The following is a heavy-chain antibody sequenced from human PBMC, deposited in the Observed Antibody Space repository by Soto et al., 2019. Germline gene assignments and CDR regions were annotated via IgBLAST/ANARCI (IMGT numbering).Heavy chain of an antibody. D-gene: IGHD6-13*01. Sequence: ASVKVSCKASGYTFTSYGISWVRQAPGQGLEWMGWISAYNGNTNYAQKLQGRVTMTTDTSTSTAYMELRSLRSDDTAVYYCARDVLGGAAAGTAPDSYCYYGMDVWGQGTTVT. CDR2: ISAYNGNT. CDR1: GYTFTSYG. V-gene: IGHV1-18*04. J-gene: IGHJ6*02. CDR3: ARDVLGGAAAGTAPDSYCYYGMDV.